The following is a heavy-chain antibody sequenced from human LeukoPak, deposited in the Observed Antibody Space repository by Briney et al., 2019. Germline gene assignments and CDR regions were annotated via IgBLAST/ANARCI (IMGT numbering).Heavy chain of an antibody. CDR2: IYFSGST. D-gene: IGHD6-13*01. CDR1: GGSISSGDYY. Sequence: SQTLSLTCTVSGGSISSGDYYWSWIRQPPGKGLEWIGSIYFSGSTYYKPSLRSRATISADTSKNQFSLKLSSVTAADTAVYYCARDLSSSWYSTAEYFQHWGQGTLVTVSS. CDR3: ARDLSSSWYSTAEYFQH. J-gene: IGHJ1*01. V-gene: IGHV4-30-4*08.